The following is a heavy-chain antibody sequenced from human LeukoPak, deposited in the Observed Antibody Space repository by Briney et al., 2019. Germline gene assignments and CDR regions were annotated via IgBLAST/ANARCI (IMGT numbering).Heavy chain of an antibody. CDR2: MYPGDSDT. Sequence: GESLKISCKGSGYTLTSYWIAWVRQMPGKGLEWMGIMYPGDSDTRYSPSFQGQVTISADKAINTAYLQWSSLKASDTAMYYCARTLSGGNWDPLRFWGQGTLVTVSS. CDR1: GYTLTSYW. D-gene: IGHD7-27*01. CDR3: ARTLSGGNWDPLRF. V-gene: IGHV5-51*01. J-gene: IGHJ4*02.